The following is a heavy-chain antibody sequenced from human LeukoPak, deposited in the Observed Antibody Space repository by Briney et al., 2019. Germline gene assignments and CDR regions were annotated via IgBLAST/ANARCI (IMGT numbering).Heavy chain of an antibody. Sequence: SQTLSLTCAISGDSVSSNSAAWNWIRQSPSRGLESLGRTYYRSKWYNDYAVSVKSRITINPDTSKNQFSLKLSSVTAADTAVYYCARTYYDILTGYYSLDYWGQGTLVTVSS. V-gene: IGHV6-1*01. CDR2: TYYRSKWYN. CDR3: ARTYYDILTGYYSLDY. D-gene: IGHD3-9*01. CDR1: GDSVSSNSAA. J-gene: IGHJ4*02.